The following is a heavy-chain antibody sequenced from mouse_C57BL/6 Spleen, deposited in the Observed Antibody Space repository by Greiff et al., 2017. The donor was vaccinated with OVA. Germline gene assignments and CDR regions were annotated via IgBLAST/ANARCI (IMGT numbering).Heavy chain of an antibody. CDR1: GFTFSDYG. J-gene: IGHJ4*01. CDR3: ARVDYAMDD. Sequence: EVQRVESGGGLVKPGGSLKLSCAASGFTFSDYGMHWVRQAPEKGLEWVGYISSGSSTIYYADTVKGRFTISRDNAKNTLFLQMTSLRSEDTAMYYCARVDYAMDDWGQGTSVTVAS. V-gene: IGHV5-17*01. CDR2: ISSGSSTI.